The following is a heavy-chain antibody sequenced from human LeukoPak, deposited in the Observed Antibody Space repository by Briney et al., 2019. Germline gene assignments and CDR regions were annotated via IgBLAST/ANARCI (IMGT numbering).Heavy chain of an antibody. Sequence: ASVKVSCKASGGTFSSYAISWVRQAPGQGLEWMGRIIPIFGTANYAQKFQGRVTITTDESTSTAYMELSSLRSEDTAVYYCARDRPGGSPNNGFDPWGQGTLVTVPS. V-gene: IGHV1-69*05. J-gene: IGHJ5*02. CDR2: IIPIFGTA. CDR3: ARDRPGGSPNNGFDP. CDR1: GGTFSSYA. D-gene: IGHD3-10*01.